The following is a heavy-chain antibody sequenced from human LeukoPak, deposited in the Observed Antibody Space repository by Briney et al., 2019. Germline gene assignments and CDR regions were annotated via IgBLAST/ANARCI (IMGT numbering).Heavy chain of an antibody. CDR1: GSTFSSYA. J-gene: IGHJ3*02. Sequence: GGSLRLSCAASGSTFSSYAMHWVRQAPGKGLEWVAVISYDGSNKYYADSVKGRFTIPRDNSKNTLYLQMNSLRAEDTAVYYCARGGARTGGAFDIWGQGTMVTVSS. V-gene: IGHV3-30*04. CDR3: ARGGARTGGAFDI. D-gene: IGHD1-14*01. CDR2: ISYDGSNK.